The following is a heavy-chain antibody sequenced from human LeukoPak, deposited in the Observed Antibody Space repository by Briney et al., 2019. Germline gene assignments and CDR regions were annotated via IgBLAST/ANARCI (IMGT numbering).Heavy chain of an antibody. J-gene: IGHJ5*02. CDR2: IYYSGST. CDR3: ARGYLGGYSYGRNNWFDP. V-gene: IGHV4-31*03. Sequence: SQTLSLTCTVSGDSISIWVYYWSWIRQHPGKGLEWFGYIYYSGSTCYNPSLKSRVTKSVDTSKNQFSLKLSSVTAADTAVYYCARGYLGGYSYGRNNWFDPWGQGTLVTVSS. CDR1: GDSISIWVYY. D-gene: IGHD5-18*01.